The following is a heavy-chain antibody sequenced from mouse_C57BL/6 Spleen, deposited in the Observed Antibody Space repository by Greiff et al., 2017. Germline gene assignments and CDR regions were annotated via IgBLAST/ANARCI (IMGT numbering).Heavy chain of an antibody. CDR2: IDPENGDT. CDR3: TRRLGLDY. V-gene: IGHV14-4*01. Sequence: EVQLQQSGAELVRPGASVKLSCTASGFNINDDYMHWVKQRPEQGLEWIGWIDPENGDTEYASKFQGKATITADTSSNTAYLQLSSLTSEDTAVYYCTRRLGLDYWGQGTTLTVSS. J-gene: IGHJ2*01. D-gene: IGHD4-1*01. CDR1: GFNINDDY.